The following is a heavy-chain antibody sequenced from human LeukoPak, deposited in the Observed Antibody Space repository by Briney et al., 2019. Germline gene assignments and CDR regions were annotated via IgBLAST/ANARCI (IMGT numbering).Heavy chain of an antibody. V-gene: IGHV1-2*02. CDR2: IYPYTGAT. CDR1: GYTFSGIGWY. Sequence: DSVKVSCKASGYTFSGIGWYLYWLRQAPGQGLECMGWIYPYTGATHYAQKFQGRVAMTRDTSISTAYMELSRLRPDDTAVYYCARDGPAQMVDFDYWGQGTLVTVSS. CDR3: ARDGPAQMVDFDY. J-gene: IGHJ4*02. D-gene: IGHD3-10*01.